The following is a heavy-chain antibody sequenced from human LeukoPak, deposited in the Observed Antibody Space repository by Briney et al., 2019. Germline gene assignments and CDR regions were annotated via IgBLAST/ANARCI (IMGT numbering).Heavy chain of an antibody. Sequence: SETLSLTCTVSGGSISTSDYYWNWIRQPPGKGLEWIGYIFYSGNTYYNPSLKSRLTISVDTSKNEFSLRLSSVTATDTAVYYCARVVAATTTFDYWGQGTQVTVSS. CDR1: GGSISTSDYY. CDR3: ARVVAATTTFDY. D-gene: IGHD2-15*01. CDR2: IFYSGNT. J-gene: IGHJ4*02. V-gene: IGHV4-30-4*01.